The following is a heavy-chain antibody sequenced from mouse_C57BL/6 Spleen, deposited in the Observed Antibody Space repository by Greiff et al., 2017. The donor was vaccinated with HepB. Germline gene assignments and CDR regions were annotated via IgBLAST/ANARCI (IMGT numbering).Heavy chain of an antibody. J-gene: IGHJ2*01. Sequence: EVKLMESGGGLVKPGGSLKLSCAASGFTFSDYGMHWVRQAPEKGLEWVAYISSGSSTIYYADTVKGRCTISRDNAKNTLFLQMTSLRSEDTAMYYCAREDYYFDYWGQGTTLTVSS. V-gene: IGHV5-17*01. CDR2: ISSGSSTI. CDR1: GFTFSDYG. CDR3: AREDYYFDY.